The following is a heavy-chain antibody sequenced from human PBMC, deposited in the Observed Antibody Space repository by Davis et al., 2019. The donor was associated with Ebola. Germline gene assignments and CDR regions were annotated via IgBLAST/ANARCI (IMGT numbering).Heavy chain of an antibody. V-gene: IGHV4-39*01. Sequence: MPSETLSLTCTFSGGSLSDRDYFWPWTRQAPGKELEYIGSVYHSGSVYYNPSYNSRVTISVDTSKSQFSLKVTSVIAADTAMYYCARRLLIPAEPNVFDVWGQGTMVTVSS. CDR3: ARRLLIPAEPNVFDV. CDR2: VYHSGSV. J-gene: IGHJ3*01. CDR1: GGSLSDRDYF. D-gene: IGHD2-2*01.